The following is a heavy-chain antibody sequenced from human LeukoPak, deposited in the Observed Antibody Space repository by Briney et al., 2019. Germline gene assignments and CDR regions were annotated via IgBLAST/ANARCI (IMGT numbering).Heavy chain of an antibody. CDR3: ANDGSSGWYKEEPIDY. V-gene: IGHV3-23*01. J-gene: IGHJ4*02. Sequence: GGSLRLSCAASGFTFSSYAMHWVRQAPGKGLEWVSAISGSGGSTYYADSVKGRFTISRDNSKNTLYLQMNSLRAEDTAVYYCANDGSSGWYKEEPIDYWGQGTLVTVSS. CDR2: ISGSGGST. CDR1: GFTFSSYA. D-gene: IGHD6-19*01.